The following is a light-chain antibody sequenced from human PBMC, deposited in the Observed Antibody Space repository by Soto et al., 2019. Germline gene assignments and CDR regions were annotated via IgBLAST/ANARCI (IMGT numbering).Light chain of an antibody. CDR2: DAS. CDR1: QGISTY. Sequence: DIQMTQSPSSLSASVGDGVTITCLASQGISTYLNWYQQKPGKAPKLLIYDASSLQSGVPSRFSGSGSETDFTLTISSLQPEDFATYSCQQSYSTTWKFGQGTKVDIK. J-gene: IGKJ1*01. V-gene: IGKV1-39*01. CDR3: QQSYSTTWK.